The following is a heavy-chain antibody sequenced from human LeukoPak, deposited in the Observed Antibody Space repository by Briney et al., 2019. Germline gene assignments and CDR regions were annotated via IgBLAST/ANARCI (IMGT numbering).Heavy chain of an antibody. CDR3: ARGGATSSDFDY. CDR1: GFTFSSYW. Sequence: GGSLRLSCAVSGFTFSSYWMHWVRQAPGKGLVWVSRINSDGSSTSYADSVKGRFTISRDNAKNTLYLQMNSLRAEDTAVYYCARGGATSSDFDYWGQGTLVTVSS. CDR2: INSDGSST. D-gene: IGHD1-26*01. J-gene: IGHJ4*02. V-gene: IGHV3-74*01.